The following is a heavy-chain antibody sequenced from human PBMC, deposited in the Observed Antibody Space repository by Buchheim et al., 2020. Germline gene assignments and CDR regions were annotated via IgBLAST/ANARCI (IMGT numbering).Heavy chain of an antibody. CDR3: AKDQDWIVDY. J-gene: IGHJ4*02. D-gene: IGHD2-2*03. CDR2: TTAYNGDR. V-gene: IGHV1-18*04. Sequence: QVQLVQSGVEVKNPGASVKVSCKTSGYTFSRYGISWVRQAPGQGLEWMGWTTAYNGDRNYAQKFQGRVTMTTDTSTNTAYMELRNLRSDDTAVYYRAKDQDWIVDYWGQGTL. CDR1: GYTFSRYG.